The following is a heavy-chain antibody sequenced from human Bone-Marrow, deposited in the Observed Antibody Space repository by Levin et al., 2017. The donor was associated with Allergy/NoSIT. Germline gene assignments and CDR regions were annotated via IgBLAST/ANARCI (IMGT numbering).Heavy chain of an antibody. V-gene: IGHV3-23*01. CDR2: ISGSGGNT. D-gene: IGHD6-19*01. CDR3: AKGREQWLVYFDY. Sequence: PGGSLRLSCAASRFTFSSYAMSWVRQAPGKGLEWVSAISGSGGNTYYADSVKGRFTISRDNSKNTLYLQMNSLRAEDTAVYYCAKGREQWLVYFDYWGQGTLVTVSS. CDR1: RFTFSSYA. J-gene: IGHJ4*02.